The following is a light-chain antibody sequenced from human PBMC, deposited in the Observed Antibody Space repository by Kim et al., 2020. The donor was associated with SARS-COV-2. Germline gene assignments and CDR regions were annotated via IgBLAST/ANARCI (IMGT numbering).Light chain of an antibody. Sequence: QSALTQPPSASGSPGQSVIISCTGTSSDVGGYRYVSWYQHHPGKAPKLMIYEVSKRPSGVPDRFSGSKSGNTASLTVSGLQAEDEADYYCSSYTGSNNLVFGGGTQLTVL. V-gene: IGLV2-8*01. J-gene: IGLJ2*01. CDR1: SSDVGGYRY. CDR2: EVS. CDR3: SSYTGSNNLV.